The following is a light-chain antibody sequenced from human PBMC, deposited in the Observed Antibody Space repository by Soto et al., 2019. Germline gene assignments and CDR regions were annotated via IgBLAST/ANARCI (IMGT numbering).Light chain of an antibody. J-gene: IGKJ2*01. V-gene: IGKV3-20*01. CDR1: QSVSSSH. CDR2: GAS. CDR3: QQYGSSQYT. Sequence: ELVLTQSPGPLSLPPGERATRSCRASQSVSSSHLAWYQQKPGQAPRLLIYGASSRATGIPDRFSGSGSGTDFTLTISRLEPEEFAVYYCQQYGSSQYTFGQGTKLEIK.